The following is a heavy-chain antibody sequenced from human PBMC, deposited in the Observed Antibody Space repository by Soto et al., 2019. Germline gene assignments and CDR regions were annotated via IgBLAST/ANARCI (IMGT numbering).Heavy chain of an antibody. Sequence: SDTLSLTCPINGNSICSSSSYWVLIRQPPGKGLEWIGSIYYSGSTYYNPSLKSRVTISVDTSKNQFSLKLSSVTAADTAVYYCASSGRGFGNLYYYYYYYMDVWGKGTTVS. CDR3: ASSGRGFGNLYYYYYYYMDV. CDR1: GNSICSSSSY. V-gene: IGHV4-39*01. CDR2: IYYSGST. D-gene: IGHD3-10*01. J-gene: IGHJ6*03.